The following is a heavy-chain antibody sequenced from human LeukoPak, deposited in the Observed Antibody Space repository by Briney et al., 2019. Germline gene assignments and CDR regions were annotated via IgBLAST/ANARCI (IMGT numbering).Heavy chain of an antibody. CDR2: ISAYNGNT. CDR3: ASGIAAPSHYMDV. D-gene: IGHD6-6*01. J-gene: IGHJ6*03. Sequence: ASVKVSCKASGYTFISYGISWVRQAPGQGREWMGWISAYNGNTNYAQELQGRVTMTTDTSTSTAYMELRSLRSDDTAVYYCASGIAAPSHYMDVWGKGTTVTVSS. CDR1: GYTFISYG. V-gene: IGHV1-18*01.